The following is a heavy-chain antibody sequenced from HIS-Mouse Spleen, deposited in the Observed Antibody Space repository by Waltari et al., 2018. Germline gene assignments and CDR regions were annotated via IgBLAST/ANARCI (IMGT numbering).Heavy chain of an antibody. Sequence: QVQLQESGPGLVKPSETLSLTCTVSGYSISSGYYWGWIRQPPGKGLEWIGSIYHSGSTYYNPSLKIRVTISVDTSKNQFSLKLSSVTAADTAVYYCARDSWAYAIEYFQHWGQGTLVTVSS. J-gene: IGHJ1*01. CDR2: IYHSGST. CDR1: GYSISSGYY. CDR3: ARDSWAYAIEYFQH. D-gene: IGHD2-8*01. V-gene: IGHV4-38-2*02.